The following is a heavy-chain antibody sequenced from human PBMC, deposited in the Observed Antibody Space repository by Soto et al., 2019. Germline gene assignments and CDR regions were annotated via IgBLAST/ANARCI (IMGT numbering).Heavy chain of an antibody. V-gene: IGHV1-69*12. CDR3: ARDNDRPQLGGNYYYLLDV. CDR1: GGTFRTAA. D-gene: IGHD2-8*01. Sequence: QVHLEQSGAEVKKPGSSVKVSCKASGGTFRTAAVSWVRQAPGQGLEWLGGIMPVFRTPDYAQKFQGRVTITADESKSTAYMELSGLRSDDTAVYYCARDNDRPQLGGNYYYLLDVWGQGTTITVSS. CDR2: IMPVFRTP. J-gene: IGHJ6*02.